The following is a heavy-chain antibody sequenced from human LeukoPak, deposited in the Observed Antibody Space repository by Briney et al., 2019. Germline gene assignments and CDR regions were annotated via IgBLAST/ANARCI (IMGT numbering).Heavy chain of an antibody. J-gene: IGHJ4*02. CDR3: VRLYDDYTNGHFDS. Sequence: GGSLRLSCTASGFTFGDYAMGWVRQAPGKGLEWVGFIRSKAYGGTTEYAASVKGRFTISRDDSKSTAYLQMNSLKTEDTAVYYCVRLYDDYTNGHFDSWGQGTLVTVSS. D-gene: IGHD4-11*01. CDR2: IRSKAYGGTT. CDR1: GFTFGDYA. V-gene: IGHV3-49*04.